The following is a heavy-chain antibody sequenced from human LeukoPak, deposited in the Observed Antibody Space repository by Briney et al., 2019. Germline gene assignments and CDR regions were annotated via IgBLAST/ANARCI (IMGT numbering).Heavy chain of an antibody. J-gene: IGHJ4*02. D-gene: IGHD3-22*01. V-gene: IGHV3-30-3*01. CDR1: GFTFSSYA. CDR2: ISYDGSNK. CDR3: ARDGARDYYDSSGHFDY. Sequence: GGSLRLSCAASGFTFSSYAMHWVRQAPGKGLEWVAVISYDGSNKYNADSVKGRFTISRDNSKNTLYLQMNSLRAEDTAVYYCARDGARDYYDSSGHFDYWGQGTLVTVSS.